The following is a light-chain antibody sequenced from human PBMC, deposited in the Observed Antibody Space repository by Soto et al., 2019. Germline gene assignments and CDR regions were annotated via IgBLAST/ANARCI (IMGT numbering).Light chain of an antibody. CDR1: ENVYGN. J-gene: IGKJ1*01. CDR2: DAS. V-gene: IGKV3-15*01. Sequence: EVVLTQSPGTLSLSPGGRATLSCRASENVYGNVAWYQHRPGQAPRLLIYDASTRATDIPARFSASGSGTEFTLTISSLQSADFAVYFCQHGRTFGPGTKVDIK. CDR3: QHGRT.